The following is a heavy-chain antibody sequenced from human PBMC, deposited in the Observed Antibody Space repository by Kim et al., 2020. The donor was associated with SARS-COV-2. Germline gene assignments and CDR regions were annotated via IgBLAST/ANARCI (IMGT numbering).Heavy chain of an antibody. CDR3: AKEGHLYSSSWDYYYYGMDV. D-gene: IGHD6-13*01. CDR1: GFTFSSYG. J-gene: IGHJ6*02. CDR2: ISYDGSNK. V-gene: IGHV3-30*18. Sequence: GGSLRLSCAASGFTFSSYGMHWVRQAPGKGLEWVAVISYDGSNKYYADSVKGRFTISRDNSKNTLYLQMNSLRAEDTAVYYCAKEGHLYSSSWDYYYYGMDVWGQGTTVTVSS.